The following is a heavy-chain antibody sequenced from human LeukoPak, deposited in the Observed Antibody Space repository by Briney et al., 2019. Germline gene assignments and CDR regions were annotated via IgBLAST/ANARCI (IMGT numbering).Heavy chain of an antibody. D-gene: IGHD2-21*01. CDR2: ISGSGGGT. Sequence: PGGALRLSCAASGFTFSSYAMSWVRQAPGKGLEGVSAISGSGGGTYYADSVKGRFTISRDNSWNTLYLQMNSLRAEDTAVYYCAKDQVISGSEASDIWGQGTMVTVSS. CDR3: AKDQVISGSEASDI. J-gene: IGHJ3*02. CDR1: GFTFSSYA. V-gene: IGHV3-23*01.